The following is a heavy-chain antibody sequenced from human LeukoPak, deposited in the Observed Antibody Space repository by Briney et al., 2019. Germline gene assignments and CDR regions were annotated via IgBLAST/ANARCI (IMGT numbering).Heavy chain of an antibody. Sequence: GGSLRLSCAASGFIFSDYGMHWVRQAPGKGLEWVAGMSYEGSNKYYADSVKGRFTISRDNSKNTLYLQMNSLRAEDTAVYYCAKVPDGKYDYVWGSDFDYWGQGTLVTVSS. V-gene: IGHV3-30*18. J-gene: IGHJ4*02. CDR3: AKVPDGKYDYVWGSDFDY. CDR1: GFIFSDYG. CDR2: MSYEGSNK. D-gene: IGHD3-16*01.